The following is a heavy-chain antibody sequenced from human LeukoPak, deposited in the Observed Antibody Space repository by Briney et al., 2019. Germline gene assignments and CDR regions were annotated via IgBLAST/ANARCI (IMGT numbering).Heavy chain of an antibody. CDR1: GFTFSSYG. CDR3: ASTSGWYEPIDY. CDR2: ISYDGDNK. J-gene: IGHJ4*02. D-gene: IGHD6-19*01. Sequence: GGSLRLSCAASGFTFSSYGMHWVRQAPGKGLEWVAVISYDGDNKYYADSVKGRFTISRDNSKNTLYLQMNSLRAEDTAVYYCASTSGWYEPIDYWGQGTLVTVSS. V-gene: IGHV3-30*03.